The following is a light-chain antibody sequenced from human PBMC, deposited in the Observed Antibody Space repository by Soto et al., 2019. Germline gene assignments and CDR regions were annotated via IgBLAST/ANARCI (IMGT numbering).Light chain of an antibody. Sequence: EIVMTQSPATLSVSPGERATLSCRASQSVNTNVAWYQQEPGQAPRLLIYGVSTRATGIPARFSGSVSGTEFALTISSLQSEDFAVYYCQQYNNWPRTFGQGTKVEIK. CDR2: GVS. CDR1: QSVNTN. J-gene: IGKJ1*01. CDR3: QQYNNWPRT. V-gene: IGKV3D-15*01.